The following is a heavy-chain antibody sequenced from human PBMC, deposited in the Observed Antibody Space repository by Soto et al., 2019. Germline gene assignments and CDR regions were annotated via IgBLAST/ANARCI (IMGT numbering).Heavy chain of an antibody. CDR3: ARGHEFGGNSDASDI. Sequence: QVHLVQSGAEVKKPGSSVKVSCKASGGNFRSESINWVRQAPGQGLEWMGGIIPFFGTADYAQKFQGRLTITADESTTTAYMELSSLRSQDTAVDYCARGHEFGGNSDASDIWGQGTMVIVSS. D-gene: IGHD2-21*02. CDR1: GGNFRSES. CDR2: IIPFFGTA. J-gene: IGHJ3*02. V-gene: IGHV1-69*12.